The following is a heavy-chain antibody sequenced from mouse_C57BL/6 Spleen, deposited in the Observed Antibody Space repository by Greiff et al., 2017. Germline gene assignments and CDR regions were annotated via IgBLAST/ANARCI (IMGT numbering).Heavy chain of an antibody. Sequence: DVKLVESGGGLVKPGGSLKLSCAASGFTFSDYGMHWVRQAPEKGLEWVAYISSGSSTIYYADTVKGRFTISRDNAKNTLFLQMTSLRSEDTAMYYCARLGYYGSSYLDYWGQGTTLTVSS. D-gene: IGHD1-1*01. J-gene: IGHJ2*01. V-gene: IGHV5-17*01. CDR3: ARLGYYGSSYLDY. CDR2: ISSGSSTI. CDR1: GFTFSDYG.